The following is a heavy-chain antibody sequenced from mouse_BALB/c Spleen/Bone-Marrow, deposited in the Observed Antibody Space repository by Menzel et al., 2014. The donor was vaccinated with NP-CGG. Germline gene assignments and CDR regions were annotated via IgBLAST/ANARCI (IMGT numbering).Heavy chain of an antibody. CDR3: ARWEYYAMDY. V-gene: IGHV14-3*02. CDR1: GFNIKDTY. D-gene: IGHD4-1*01. J-gene: IGHJ4*01. CDR2: IDPANGNT. Sequence: EVKLQESGAALVKPGASVKLSCTASGFNIKDTYMHWVKQRPEQGLEWIGRIDPANGNTKYDPKFQGKATITADTSSNTAYLQLSSLTSENTAVYYCARWEYYAMDYWGQGTSVTVSS.